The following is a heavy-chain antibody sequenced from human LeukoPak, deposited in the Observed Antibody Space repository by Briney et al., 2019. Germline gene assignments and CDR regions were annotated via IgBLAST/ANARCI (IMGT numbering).Heavy chain of an antibody. Sequence: GASVKASCKASGYTFTGYYMHWVRQAPGQGLEWMGWINPNSGGTNYAQKFQGRVTMTRDTSISTAYMELSRLRSDDTAVYYCAREKYSGSYYVVGYWGQGTLVTVSS. CDR3: AREKYSGSYYVVGY. CDR2: INPNSGGT. V-gene: IGHV1-2*02. D-gene: IGHD1-26*01. J-gene: IGHJ4*02. CDR1: GYTFTGYY.